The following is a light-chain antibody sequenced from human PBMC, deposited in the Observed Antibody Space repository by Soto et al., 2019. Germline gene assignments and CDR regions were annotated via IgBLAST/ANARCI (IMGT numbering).Light chain of an antibody. CDR3: SSYTSLSTAV. Sequence: QSVLTQPASVSGSPGQSITISCTGTSSDVGGYNYVSWYQQYPGKAPKLMIYDVHNRPSGVSNRFSGSKSGNTASLTISGLRAEDEADYYCSSYTSLSTAVFGGGTKLTVL. J-gene: IGLJ2*01. CDR1: SSDVGGYNY. CDR2: DVH. V-gene: IGLV2-14*01.